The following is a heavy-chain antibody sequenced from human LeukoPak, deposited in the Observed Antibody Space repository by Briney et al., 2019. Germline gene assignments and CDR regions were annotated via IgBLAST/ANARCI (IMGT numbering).Heavy chain of an antibody. CDR2: ISGSGGST. J-gene: IGHJ4*02. CDR1: GFTFSSYA. D-gene: IGHD1-26*01. CDR3: AKDRWELLLYYFDY. V-gene: IGHV3-23*01. Sequence: GGSLRLSCAASGFTFSSYAMSWVRQAPVKELEWVSAISGSGGSTYYADSVKGRFTISRDNSKNTLYLQMNSLRAEDTAVYYCAKDRWELLLYYFDYWGQGTLVTVSS.